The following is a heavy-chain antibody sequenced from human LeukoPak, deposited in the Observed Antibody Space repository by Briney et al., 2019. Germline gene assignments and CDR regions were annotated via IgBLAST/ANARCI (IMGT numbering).Heavy chain of an antibody. J-gene: IGHJ6*03. CDR1: GFTFSSYA. V-gene: IGHV3-21*01. Sequence: KSGGSLRLSCAASGFTFSSYAMSWVRQAPGKGLEWVSSITSSSSYIYYADSVKGRFTISRDNAKNSLYLQMNSLRAEDTAVYYCARDPYSGSYGDYYYYMDVWGKGTTVTISS. D-gene: IGHD1-26*01. CDR3: ARDPYSGSYGDYYYYMDV. CDR2: ITSSSSYI.